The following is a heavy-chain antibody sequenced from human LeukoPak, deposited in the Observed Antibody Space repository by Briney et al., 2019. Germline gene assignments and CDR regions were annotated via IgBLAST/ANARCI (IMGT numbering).Heavy chain of an antibody. CDR1: GFTFSSYS. V-gene: IGHV3-21*01. Sequence: GGSLRLSCAASGFTFSSYSMNWVRQAPGKGLEWVSSISSSSSYIYYADSVKGRFTISRDNAKNSLYLQMNSLRAEDTAVYYCAKDDSAAADLVVTAISGYWGQGTLVTVSS. CDR2: ISSSSSYI. D-gene: IGHD2-21*02. J-gene: IGHJ4*02. CDR3: AKDDSAAADLVVTAISGY.